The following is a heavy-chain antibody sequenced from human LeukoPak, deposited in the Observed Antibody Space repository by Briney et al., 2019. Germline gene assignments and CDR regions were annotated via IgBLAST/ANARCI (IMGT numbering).Heavy chain of an antibody. D-gene: IGHD1-26*01. CDR1: GFTFSNYG. Sequence: PGGSLRLSCAASGFTFSNYGIHWVRQAPGKGLEWVAVISYDGSNKYYADSVKGRFTISRDNSKNTLYLQMNSLRAEDTAVYYYAKEVRDSGSYRFDYWGQGTLVTVSS. CDR3: AKEVRDSGSYRFDY. J-gene: IGHJ4*02. CDR2: ISYDGSNK. V-gene: IGHV3-30*18.